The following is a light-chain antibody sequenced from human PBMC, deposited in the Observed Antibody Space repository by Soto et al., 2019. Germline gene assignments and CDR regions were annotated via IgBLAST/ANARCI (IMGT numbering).Light chain of an antibody. Sequence: DIQMTQSPSSLSASVGDRVTITCRASQSISSYLNWYQQKPVKAPKLLIYAASSLQSGVPSRFSGSGSGADCTLTISSLQPEDFATYYWQQSYSTPLTFGPGTKVDIK. CDR3: QQSYSTPLT. V-gene: IGKV1-39*01. CDR1: QSISSY. CDR2: AAS. J-gene: IGKJ3*01.